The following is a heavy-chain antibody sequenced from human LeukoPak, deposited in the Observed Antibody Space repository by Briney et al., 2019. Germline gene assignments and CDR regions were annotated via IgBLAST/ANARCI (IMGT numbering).Heavy chain of an antibody. CDR3: AKARGLVVVTIDY. CDR1: GFTFSSYW. J-gene: IGHJ4*02. D-gene: IGHD3-22*01. V-gene: IGHV3-23*01. Sequence: PGGSLRLSCAASGFTFSSYWMSWVRQAPGKGLEWVSAISGSGGSTYYADSVKGRFTISRDNSKNTLYLQMNSLRAEDTAVYYCAKARGLVVVTIDYWGQGTLVTVSS. CDR2: ISGSGGST.